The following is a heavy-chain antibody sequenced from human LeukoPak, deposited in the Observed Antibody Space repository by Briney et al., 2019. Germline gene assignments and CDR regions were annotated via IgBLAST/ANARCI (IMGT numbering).Heavy chain of an antibody. V-gene: IGHV3-33*01. J-gene: IGHJ4*02. D-gene: IGHD5-24*01. CDR2: IWYDGSNK. CDR1: GFTFSSYG. CDR3: ARELRRGRDGYKLDY. Sequence: GRSLRLSCAASGFTFSSYGMHWVRQAPGKGLEWVAVIWYDGSNKYYADSVKGRFTISRDNSKNTLYLQMNSLRAEDTAVYYCARELRRGRDGYKLDYWGQGTLVTVSS.